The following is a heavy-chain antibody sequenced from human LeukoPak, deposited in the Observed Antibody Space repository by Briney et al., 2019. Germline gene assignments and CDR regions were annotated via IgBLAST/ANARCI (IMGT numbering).Heavy chain of an antibody. J-gene: IGHJ4*02. CDR1: GGSSSGDF. CDR2: IHTSGST. CDR3: ARDNPARVTATLDY. D-gene: IGHD2-21*02. Sequence: SETLSLTCTVSGGSSSGDFWSWIRQPAGKGLEWIGRIHTSGSTNYNPSLMSRVTMSLDTSKSQFSLHLSSVTAADTAVYYCARDNPARVTATLDYWGQGTLVTVSS. V-gene: IGHV4-4*07.